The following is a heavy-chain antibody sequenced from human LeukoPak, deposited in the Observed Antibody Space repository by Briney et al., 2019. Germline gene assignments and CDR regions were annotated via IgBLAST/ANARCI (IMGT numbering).Heavy chain of an antibody. Sequence: GGSLRLSCAASGFTFSDYYMSWIRQAPGKGLEWVSYISSSGSTIYYADSVKGRFTISRDNAKNSLYLQMNSLRAEDTAVYYCARDNVVVPAAIAVYAFDIWGQGTMVTVSS. CDR3: ARDNVVVPAAIAVYAFDI. CDR1: GFTFSDYY. CDR2: ISSSGSTI. V-gene: IGHV3-11*04. D-gene: IGHD2-2*01. J-gene: IGHJ3*02.